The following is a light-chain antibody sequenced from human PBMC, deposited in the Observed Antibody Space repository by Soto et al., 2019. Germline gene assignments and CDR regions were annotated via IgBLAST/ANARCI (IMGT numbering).Light chain of an antibody. CDR2: GNS. V-gene: IGLV1-40*01. CDR3: QSYDSSLSGSRGV. J-gene: IGLJ2*01. Sequence: QLVLTQPPSVSGAPGQRVTISCTGSSSNIGAGYDVHWYQQLPGTAPKLLIYGNSNRPSGVPDRFSGSKSGTSASLAITGLQAEDEADYYCQSYDSSLSGSRGVFGGGTKVTVL. CDR1: SSNIGAGYD.